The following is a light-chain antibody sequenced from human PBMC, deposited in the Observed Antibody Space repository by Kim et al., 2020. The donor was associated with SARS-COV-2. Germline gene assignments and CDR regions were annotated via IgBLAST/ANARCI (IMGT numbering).Light chain of an antibody. CDR1: NSNIGVNT. J-gene: IGLJ3*02. CDR2: RNN. Sequence: ELTQPPSASGTPGQRVTISCSGSNSNIGVNTVNWYQQFPWTAPKLLIYRNNQQPSGVPDRFSGSKSGTSASLALSGLLPEDEADYYWATWDDSLNAWVFGGGTQLTVL. V-gene: IGLV1-44*01. CDR3: ATWDDSLNAWV.